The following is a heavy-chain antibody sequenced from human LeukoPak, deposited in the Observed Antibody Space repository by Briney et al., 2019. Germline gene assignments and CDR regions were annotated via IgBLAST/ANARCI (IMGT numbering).Heavy chain of an antibody. J-gene: IGHJ6*02. V-gene: IGHV1-3*01. CDR1: GYTFTSYA. Sequence: GASVKVSCKASGYTFTSYAMHWVRQAPGQRLEWMGWINAGNGNTKYSQKFQGRVTITRDTSASTAYMELSSLRSEDTAVYYCARDIIAAAGVYYYYSMDVWGQGTTVTVSS. CDR2: INAGNGNT. D-gene: IGHD6-13*01. CDR3: ARDIIAAAGVYYYYSMDV.